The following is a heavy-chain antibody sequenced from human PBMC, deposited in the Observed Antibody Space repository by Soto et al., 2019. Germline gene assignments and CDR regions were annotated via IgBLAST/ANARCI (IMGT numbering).Heavy chain of an antibody. CDR2: IWYDGSEK. J-gene: IGHJ1*01. CDR3: AKERFQ. Sequence: QVQLVESGEGVVQPGASLRLSCAASGFTFSDYGMHWVRQAPGKGLQWVALIWYDGSEKRYAESVKGRFTVSRDNAKNTVYLQMNGLGVEDTAVYYCAKERFQ. V-gene: IGHV3-30*02. CDR1: GFTFSDYG.